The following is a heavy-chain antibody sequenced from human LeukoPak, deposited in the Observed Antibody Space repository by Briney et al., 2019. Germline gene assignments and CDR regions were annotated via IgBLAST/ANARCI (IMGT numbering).Heavy chain of an antibody. CDR3: ASFYGSGSYYPKPDY. J-gene: IGHJ4*02. V-gene: IGHV4-39*01. CDR1: GGSISSSSYY. Sequence: SETLSLTCTVSGGSISSSSYYWGWIRQPPGKGLEWIGSIYYSGSTYYNPSLKSRVTISVDTSKNQFSLKLNSVTAADTAVYYCASFYGSGSYYPKPDYWGQGTLVTVSS. D-gene: IGHD3-10*01. CDR2: IYYSGST.